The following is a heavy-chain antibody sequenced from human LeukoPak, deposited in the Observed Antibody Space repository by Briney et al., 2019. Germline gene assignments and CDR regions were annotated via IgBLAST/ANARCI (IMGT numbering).Heavy chain of an antibody. Sequence: SETLSLTCAVYGGSFSGYYWNWVRQPPGKGLEWIGEINHSGSTNYNPSPKSRVTISVDTSKNQFSLKLSSVTAADTAVYYCAGAELLGSYVYFDYWGQGTLVTVSS. V-gene: IGHV4-34*01. CDR2: INHSGST. D-gene: IGHD3-22*01. J-gene: IGHJ4*02. CDR1: GGSFSGYY. CDR3: AGAELLGSYVYFDY.